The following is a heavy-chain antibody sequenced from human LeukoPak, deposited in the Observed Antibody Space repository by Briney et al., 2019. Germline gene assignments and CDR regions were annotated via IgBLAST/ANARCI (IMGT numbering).Heavy chain of an antibody. D-gene: IGHD3/OR15-3a*01. J-gene: IGHJ4*02. CDR1: GFTVSASD. Sequence: GGSLRLSCTASGFTVSASDMNWVRQAPGKGPEWVSIIYNSGNNFYADSVKGRFTISRDISKNTLHLQKNSLRPDDTAVYYCARGEMMDSGVYFESWGQGTLVTASS. CDR3: ARGEMMDSGVYFES. V-gene: IGHV3-53*05. CDR2: IYNSGNN.